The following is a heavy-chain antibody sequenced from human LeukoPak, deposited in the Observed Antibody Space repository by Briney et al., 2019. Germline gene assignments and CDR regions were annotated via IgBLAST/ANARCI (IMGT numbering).Heavy chain of an antibody. V-gene: IGHV4-61*01. Sequence: PSETLSLTCTVSGGSISSSYYYWSWIRQPPGKGLEWIGYIYYSGSTNYNPSLKSRVTISVDTSKNQFSLKLSSVTAADTAVYYCARGILAAGTRKLYSSGWQYYFDYWGQETLVTVSS. CDR2: IYYSGST. J-gene: IGHJ4*02. CDR3: ARGILAAGTRKLYSSGWQYYFDY. CDR1: GGSISSSYYY. D-gene: IGHD6-19*01.